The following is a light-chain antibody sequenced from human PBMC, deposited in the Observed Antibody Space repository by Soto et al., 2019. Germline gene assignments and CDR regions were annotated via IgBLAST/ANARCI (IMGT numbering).Light chain of an antibody. CDR3: QQRSNWPRT. CDR1: QSVGSY. J-gene: IGKJ1*01. V-gene: IGKV3-11*01. Sequence: EIVLTQSPATLSLSPGERATLSCRASQSVGSYLAWYQQKPGQAPRLLMYDASNRATGIPARFVGSGSGTDFTLTISSLDPEDFAVYYCQQRSNWPRTFGQGTRWIS. CDR2: DAS.